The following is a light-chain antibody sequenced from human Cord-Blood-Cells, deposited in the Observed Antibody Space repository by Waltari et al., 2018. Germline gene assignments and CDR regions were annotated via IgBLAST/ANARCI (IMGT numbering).Light chain of an antibody. J-gene: IGLJ1*01. CDR1: SSDVGGYNY. Sequence: QSALTQPASVSGSPGQSITISCTGTSSDVGGYNYVSWYQQHPGKAPKLLIYDVSNRPSGVSNRVSGSKSGNTASLTISGLQAEDEADYYCSSYTSSSISYVFGTGTKVTVL. V-gene: IGLV2-14*01. CDR2: DVS. CDR3: SSYTSSSISYV.